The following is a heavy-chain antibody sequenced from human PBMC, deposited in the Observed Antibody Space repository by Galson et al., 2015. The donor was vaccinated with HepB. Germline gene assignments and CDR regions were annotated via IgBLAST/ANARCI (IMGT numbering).Heavy chain of an antibody. J-gene: IGHJ5*01. D-gene: IGHD3-3*01. Sequence: SLRLSCAASGFTFSSYNMNWVRQAPGKGLDWISYISATGTTIDYADSVKGRFIISRDNAKNSLYLQMNSLRVDDTAVYYCARDSRATFGEPNWFDPWGQGTLVIVSS. V-gene: IGHV3-48*03. CDR3: ARDSRATFGEPNWFDP. CDR2: ISATGTTI. CDR1: GFTFSSYN.